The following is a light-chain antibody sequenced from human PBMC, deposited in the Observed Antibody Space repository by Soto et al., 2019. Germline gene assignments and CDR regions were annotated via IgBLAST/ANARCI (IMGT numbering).Light chain of an antibody. CDR3: QQRFNWPRFT. CDR2: DAS. V-gene: IGKV3-11*01. Sequence: EIVLPQSPATLSLSPGERATLSCRASQSVSSYLAWYQQKPGQAPRLLIYDASNRATGIPARFSGGGSGTDFTLTISSLEPEDVAVYYCQQRFNWPRFTFGQGTKLEIK. J-gene: IGKJ2*01. CDR1: QSVSSY.